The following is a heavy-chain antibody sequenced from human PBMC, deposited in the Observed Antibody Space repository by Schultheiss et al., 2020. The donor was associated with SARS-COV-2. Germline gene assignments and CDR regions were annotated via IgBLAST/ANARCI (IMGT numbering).Heavy chain of an antibody. D-gene: IGHD3-10*01. Sequence: SETLSLTCTVSGGSISSYYWSWIRQPPGKGLEWIGYIYYSGSTNYNPSLKSRVTISVDTSKNQFSLKLSSVTAADTAVYYCAKGGHYYGSGSYYNCWGQGTLVTVSS. V-gene: IGHV4-59*01. J-gene: IGHJ4*02. CDR1: GGSISSYY. CDR2: IYYSGST. CDR3: AKGGHYYGSGSYYNC.